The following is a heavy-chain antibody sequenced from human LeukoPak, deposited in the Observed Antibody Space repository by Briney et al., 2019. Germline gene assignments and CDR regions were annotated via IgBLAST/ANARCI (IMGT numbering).Heavy chain of an antibody. CDR1: GFTFSSYS. J-gene: IGHJ4*02. Sequence: GGSLRLSCAASGFTFSSYSMNWVRQAPGKGLEWVSSISSSSTYIYYADSVKGRFTISRDNAKNSLYLQMNSLRGEDTAVYYCARGATRIDYWGQGTLVTVSS. CDR3: ARGATRIDY. V-gene: IGHV3-21*01. D-gene: IGHD1-26*01. CDR2: ISSSSTYI.